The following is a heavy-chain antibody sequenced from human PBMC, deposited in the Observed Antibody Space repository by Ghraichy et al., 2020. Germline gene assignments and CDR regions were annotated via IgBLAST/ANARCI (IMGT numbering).Heavy chain of an antibody. D-gene: IGHD6-19*01. CDR2: INHSGST. V-gene: IGHV4-34*01. J-gene: IGHJ4*02. Sequence: SETLSLTCAVYGGSFSGYYWSWIRQPPGKGLEWIGEINHSGSTNYNPSLKSRVTISVDTSKNQFSLKLSSVTAADTAVYYCARLQQWLARGFDYWGQGTLVTVSS. CDR3: ARLQQWLARGFDY. CDR1: GGSFSGYY.